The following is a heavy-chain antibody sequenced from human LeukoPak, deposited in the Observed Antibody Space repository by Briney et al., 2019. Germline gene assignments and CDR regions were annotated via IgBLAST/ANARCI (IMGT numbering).Heavy chain of an antibody. CDR3: ASKAICGGDCYSLDY. CDR2: ISSSSSTI. D-gene: IGHD2-21*02. Sequence: GGSLRLSCAASGFTFSSYSMNWVRQAPGKGLEWVSYISSSSSTIYYADSVKGRFTISRDNAKNSLYLQMNSLRAEDTAVYYCASKAICGGDCYSLDYWGQGTLVTVSS. V-gene: IGHV3-48*04. J-gene: IGHJ4*02. CDR1: GFTFSSYS.